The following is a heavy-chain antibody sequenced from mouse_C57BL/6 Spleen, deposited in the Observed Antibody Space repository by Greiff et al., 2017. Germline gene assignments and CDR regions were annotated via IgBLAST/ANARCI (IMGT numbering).Heavy chain of an antibody. CDR2: IDPETGGT. Sequence: QVQLQQSGAELVRPGASVTLSCKASGYTFTDYEMHWVKQTPVHGLEWIGAIDPETGGTAYNQKFKGKAILTADKSSSTAYMELRSLTSEDSAVYYCTRSGAQDYFDYWGQGTTLTVSS. V-gene: IGHV1-15*01. D-gene: IGHD3-2*02. J-gene: IGHJ2*01. CDR3: TRSGAQDYFDY. CDR1: GYTFTDYE.